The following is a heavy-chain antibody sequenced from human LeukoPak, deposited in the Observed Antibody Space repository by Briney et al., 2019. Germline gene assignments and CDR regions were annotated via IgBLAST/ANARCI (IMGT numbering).Heavy chain of an antibody. V-gene: IGHV4-38-2*02. D-gene: IGHD6-19*01. J-gene: IGHJ5*02. CDR3: ARVYTSGWYHWFDP. CDR1: GYSISNDYY. Sequence: SETLSLTCTVSGYSISNDYYWGWIRQPPGKRLEWIGNIYHSGSTYYNPSLKSRVSISVDTSKNQFSLKMNSVTAADTAIYHCARVYTSGWYHWFDPWGQGTHVTVSS. CDR2: IYHSGST.